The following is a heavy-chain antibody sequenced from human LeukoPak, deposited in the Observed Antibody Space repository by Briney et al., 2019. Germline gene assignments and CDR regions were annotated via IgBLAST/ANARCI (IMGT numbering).Heavy chain of an antibody. CDR2: ISYDGSNK. V-gene: IGHV3-30-3*01. Sequence: GRSLRLSCAASGFTFSSYAMHWARQAPGKGLEWVAVISYDGSNKYYADSVKGRFTISRDNSKNTLYLQMNSLRAEDTAVYYCARDGYYYDSSGYYYNYFQHWGQGTLVTVSS. D-gene: IGHD3-22*01. CDR1: GFTFSSYA. J-gene: IGHJ1*01. CDR3: ARDGYYYDSSGYYYNYFQH.